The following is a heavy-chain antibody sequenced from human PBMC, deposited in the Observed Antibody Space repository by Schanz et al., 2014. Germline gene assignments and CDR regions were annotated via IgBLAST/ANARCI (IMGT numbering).Heavy chain of an antibody. CDR1: GFTFSSYG. Sequence: QVHLVESGGGVVQPGRSLRLSCAASGFTFSSYGMHWVRQAPGRGLEWVALIWYDGSNEYYADSVKGRFTISRDNPKKTLYLQMNSLRAEDTAVYYCARDHQWLARYYMDVWGKGTTVTVSS. J-gene: IGHJ6*03. D-gene: IGHD6-19*01. CDR3: ARDHQWLARYYMDV. V-gene: IGHV3-33*01. CDR2: IWYDGSNE.